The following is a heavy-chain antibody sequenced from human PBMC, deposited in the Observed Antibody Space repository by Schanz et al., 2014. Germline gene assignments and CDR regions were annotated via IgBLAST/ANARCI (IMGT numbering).Heavy chain of an antibody. D-gene: IGHD3-9*01. CDR2: ISSSGTTI. CDR3: AKQIHYDILTVTRN. Sequence: QLVGSGGGLIQPGGSLRLSCTASGFAFSSYSMNWVRQAPGKGLEWVSYISSSGTTIYYADSVKGRFTISRDNAKNTLYLQMNSLRAEDTAVYYGAKQIHYDILTVTRNWGQGTLVTVSS. CDR1: GFAFSSYS. V-gene: IGHV3-48*01. J-gene: IGHJ4*02.